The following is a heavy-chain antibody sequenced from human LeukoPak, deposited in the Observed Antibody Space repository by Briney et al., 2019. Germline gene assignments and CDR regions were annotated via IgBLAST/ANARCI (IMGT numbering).Heavy chain of an antibody. Sequence: GRSLRLSCAASGFTFSTYAMHWVRQAPGKGLVWVSRTNADGSSTSYADSVKGRFTISRDNAKNTLYLQMNSLRADDTAVYYCARGGLEPVDYWGQGTLVTVSS. CDR3: ARGGLEPVDY. D-gene: IGHD1-1*01. V-gene: IGHV3-74*01. CDR2: TNADGSST. J-gene: IGHJ4*02. CDR1: GFTFSTYA.